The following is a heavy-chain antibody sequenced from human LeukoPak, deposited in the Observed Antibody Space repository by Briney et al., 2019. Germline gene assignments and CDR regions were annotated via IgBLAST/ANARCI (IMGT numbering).Heavy chain of an antibody. J-gene: IGHJ4*02. CDR3: ASQRGYSYVQIDY. CDR1: GYSISDGYY. D-gene: IGHD5-18*01. CDR2: IYYSGST. Sequence: SETLSLTCTVSGYSISDGYYLGWIRQPPGKGLEWMGSIYYSGSTYYNPSLKSQVTISVDTSKNQFSLNLSSVTAADTAVYYCASQRGYSYVQIDYWGQGTLVTVSS. V-gene: IGHV4-38-2*02.